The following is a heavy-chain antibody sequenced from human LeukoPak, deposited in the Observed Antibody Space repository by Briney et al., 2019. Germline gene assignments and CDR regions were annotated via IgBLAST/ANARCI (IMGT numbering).Heavy chain of an antibody. CDR1: GGSISSYY. D-gene: IGHD1-26*01. CDR2: IYYSGST. CDR3: ARASGSYSREYYFDY. J-gene: IGHJ4*02. Sequence: SETLSLTCTVSGGSISSYYWSWIRQPPGKGLEWSGYIYYSGSTNYNPSLKSRVTISVDTSKNQFSLKLSSVTAADTAVYYCARASGSYSREYYFDYWGQGTLVTVSS. V-gene: IGHV4-59*01.